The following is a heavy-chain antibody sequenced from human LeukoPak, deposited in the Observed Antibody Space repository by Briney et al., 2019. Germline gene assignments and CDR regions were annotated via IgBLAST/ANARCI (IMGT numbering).Heavy chain of an antibody. J-gene: IGHJ5*02. V-gene: IGHV3-30*03. Sequence: GGSLRLSCAASGFTFGSYGMHWVRQAPGKGLEWVAAISYDGSYKYYADSVKDRFTISRDFSKNTLYLRMSSLRAEDTAVYYCARGSPTSCYSVWFDPWGQGTLVTVSS. CDR1: GFTFGSYG. CDR2: ISYDGSYK. CDR3: ARGSPTSCYSVWFDP. D-gene: IGHD2-15*01.